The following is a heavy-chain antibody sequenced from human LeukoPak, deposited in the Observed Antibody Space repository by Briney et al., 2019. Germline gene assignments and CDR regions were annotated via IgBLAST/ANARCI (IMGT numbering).Heavy chain of an antibody. CDR3: AKDQAECSRTSCYERGFDY. V-gene: IGHV3-23*01. Sequence: GGSLRLSCAASGFTFSSYSMNWVRQAPGKGLEWVSAISGSGTSTYFADSVKGRFTISRDSSKNTLYLQMNSLRAEDTAVYYCAKDQAECSRTSCYERGFDYWGQGTLVTVSS. CDR1: GFTFSSYS. CDR2: ISGSGTST. J-gene: IGHJ4*02. D-gene: IGHD2-2*01.